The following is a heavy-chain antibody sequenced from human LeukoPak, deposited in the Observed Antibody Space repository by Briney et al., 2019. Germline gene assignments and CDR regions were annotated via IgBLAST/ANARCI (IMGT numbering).Heavy chain of an antibody. J-gene: IGHJ6*04. CDR1: GFAFSSYS. CDR2: ISSSGSTI. CDR3: AELGITMIGGV. D-gene: IGHD3-10*02. Sequence: GGSLRLSCAASGFAFSSYSMNWVRQAPGKGLEWVSYISSSGSTIYYADSAKGRFTISRDNAKNSLYLQMNSLRAEDTAVYYCAELGITMIGGVWGKGTTVTISS. V-gene: IGHV3-48*04.